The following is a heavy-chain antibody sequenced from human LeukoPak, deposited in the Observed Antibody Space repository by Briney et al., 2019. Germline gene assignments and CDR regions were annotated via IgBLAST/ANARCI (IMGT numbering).Heavy chain of an antibody. CDR3: AKDPGLRLKYFDY. J-gene: IGHJ4*02. CDR1: GFTFNTYG. CDR2: ILYDGSNE. Sequence: SGGSLRLSCAASGFTFNTYGMHWVRQAPGKGLEWVAIILYDGSNEDYADSVKGRFTISRDNSKNTLYLQMNSLRAEDTAVYYCAKDPGLRLKYFDYWGQGTLVTVSS. V-gene: IGHV3-30*18. D-gene: IGHD5-12*01.